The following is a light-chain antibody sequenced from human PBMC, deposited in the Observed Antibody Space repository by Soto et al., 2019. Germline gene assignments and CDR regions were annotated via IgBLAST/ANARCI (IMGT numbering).Light chain of an antibody. CDR1: NIGSKS. V-gene: IGLV3-21*02. Sequence: SYELTQPPSVSVAPGQTARISWGGNNIGSKSVHWFQQKPGQAPVLVVYDDNDRPSGIPERFSGSNSGNTATLTISRVEAGDEADYYCQVWDPISDHFVFGTGTKLTVL. J-gene: IGLJ1*01. CDR2: DDN. CDR3: QVWDPISDHFV.